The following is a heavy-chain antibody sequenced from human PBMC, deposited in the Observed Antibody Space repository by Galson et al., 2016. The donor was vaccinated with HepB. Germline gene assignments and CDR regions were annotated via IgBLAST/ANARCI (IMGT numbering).Heavy chain of an antibody. D-gene: IGHD3-16*01. CDR1: GDSVSSGVSA. Sequence: CAISGDSVSSGVSAWNWIRQSPSRGLEWLGRTYYRSKWYNDYAASVKGRLTINPDKSMHQFSLQLNSVTPDDTAVYYCSKSMGAGSFGDFDYWGQGTQVTVSS. CDR2: TYYRSKWYN. V-gene: IGHV6-1*01. CDR3: SKSMGAGSFGDFDY. J-gene: IGHJ4*02.